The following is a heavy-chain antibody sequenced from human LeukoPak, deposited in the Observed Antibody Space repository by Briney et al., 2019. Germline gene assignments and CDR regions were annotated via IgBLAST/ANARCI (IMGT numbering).Heavy chain of an antibody. V-gene: IGHV3-7*01. J-gene: IGHJ4*02. Sequence: PGGSLRLSCSASGFTFSSSWMNWVRQAPGKGLVWVANIKQDGSETYYVDSAKGRFTISRDNARNSLYLQMSSLRVEDTAVYYCARGGLDGWIHLWPSSHFDYWGQGTLVTVSS. D-gene: IGHD5-18*01. CDR3: ARGGLDGWIHLWPSSHFDY. CDR2: IKQDGSET. CDR1: GFTFSSSW.